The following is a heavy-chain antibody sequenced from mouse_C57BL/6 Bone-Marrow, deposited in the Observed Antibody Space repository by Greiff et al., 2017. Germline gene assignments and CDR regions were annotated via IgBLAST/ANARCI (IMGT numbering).Heavy chain of an antibody. D-gene: IGHD1-1*01. J-gene: IGHJ1*03. CDR2: IYPRDGST. CDR3: ARDYGSSYWYFDV. CDR1: GYTFTSYD. Sequence: QVQLKQSGPELVKPGASVTLSCKASGYTFTSYDINWVKQRPGQGLEWIGWIYPRDGSTKYNEKFKGKATLTVDTYSSTAYMELHSLTSEDSAVYFCARDYGSSYWYFDVWGTGTTVTVSS. V-gene: IGHV1-85*01.